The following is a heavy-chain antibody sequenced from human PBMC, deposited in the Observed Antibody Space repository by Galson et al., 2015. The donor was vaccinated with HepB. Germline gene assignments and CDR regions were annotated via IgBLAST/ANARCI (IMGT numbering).Heavy chain of an antibody. V-gene: IGHV3-48*01. J-gene: IGHJ4*02. CDR2: ISSSSSTI. CDR1: GFTFSSYA. D-gene: IGHD2-2*02. Sequence: SLRLSCAASGFTFSSYAMHWVRQAPGKGLEWVSYISSSSSTIYYADSVKGRFTISRDNAKNSLYLQMNSLRAEDTAVYYCARDVEEPAAAIPRAGDLGYWGQGTLVTVSS. CDR3: ARDVEEPAAAIPRAGDLGY.